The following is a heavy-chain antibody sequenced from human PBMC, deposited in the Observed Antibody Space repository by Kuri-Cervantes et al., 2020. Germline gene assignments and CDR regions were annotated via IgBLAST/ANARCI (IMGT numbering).Heavy chain of an antibody. CDR1: GFTFSSYG. CDR2: ISYDGSNK. V-gene: IGHV3-30*19. J-gene: IGHJ4*02. CDR3: ASCSGGSCARLDY. D-gene: IGHD2-15*01. Sequence: GESLKISCAASGFTFSSYGMHWVRQAPGKGLEWVAVISYDGSNKYYADSVKGRFTISRDNSKNTLYLQMNSLRAEDTAVYYCASCSGGSCARLDYWGQGTLVTVSS.